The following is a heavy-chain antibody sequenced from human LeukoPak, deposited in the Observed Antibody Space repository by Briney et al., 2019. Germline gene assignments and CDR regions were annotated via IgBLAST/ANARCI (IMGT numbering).Heavy chain of an antibody. D-gene: IGHD2-15*01. J-gene: IGHJ5*02. Sequence: GGSLRLSCAASGFTFSSYSMNWVRQAPGKGLEWVSSISSSSSYIYYADSVKGRFTISRDNAKNSLYLQMNSLRAEDTAVYYCARESRRDIVVGVAAIWFDPWGQGTLVTVSS. CDR2: ISSSSSYI. CDR3: ARESRRDIVVGVAAIWFDP. V-gene: IGHV3-21*01. CDR1: GFTFSSYS.